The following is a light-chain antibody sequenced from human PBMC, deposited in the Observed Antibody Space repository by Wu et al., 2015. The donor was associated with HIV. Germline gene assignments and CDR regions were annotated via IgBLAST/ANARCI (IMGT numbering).Light chain of an antibody. CDR2: GAS. CDR1: QSVNSIH. J-gene: IGKJ2*01. CDR3: QQYNKWPPR. Sequence: EIVLTQSPGTLSLSPGERATLSCRATQSVNSIHLAWYQQKPGQAPRLLISGASNRATGIPDRFSGSGSGTDFTLTISSLQSEDFAQYFCQQYNKWPPRFGQGTKLEIK. V-gene: IGKV3-20*01.